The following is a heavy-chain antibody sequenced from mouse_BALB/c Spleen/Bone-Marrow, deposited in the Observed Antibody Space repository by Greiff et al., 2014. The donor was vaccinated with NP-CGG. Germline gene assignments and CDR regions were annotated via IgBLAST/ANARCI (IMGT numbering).Heavy chain of an antibody. V-gene: IGHV1-77*01. CDR2: IYPGSGNT. CDR3: ARSRGYAWFAY. D-gene: IGHD2-2*01. J-gene: IGHJ3*01. CDR1: GYTFTDYY. Sequence: LQESGAEPARPGASVKLSCKASGYTFTDYYINWVKQRTGQGLEWIGEIYPGSGNTYYNEKFKGKATLTADKSSSTAYMQLSSLTSEDSAVYFCARSRGYAWFAYWGQGTLVTVSA.